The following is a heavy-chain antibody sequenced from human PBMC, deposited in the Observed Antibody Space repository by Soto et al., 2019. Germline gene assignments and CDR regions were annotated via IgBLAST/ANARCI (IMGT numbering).Heavy chain of an antibody. CDR2: IYWNDDK. D-gene: IGHD1-1*01. CDR1: RVCATNPAVG. J-gene: IGHJ4*02. CDR3: AHRPRGNWPRFDY. V-gene: IGHV2-5*01. Sequence: RTHTPTLLCKCPRVCATNPAVGGGLVHQPPGKALEWLALIYWNDDKRYSPSLKSRLTITKDTSENQVVLTMTNMDPVDTATYYCAHRPRGNWPRFDYWGQGTLATVS.